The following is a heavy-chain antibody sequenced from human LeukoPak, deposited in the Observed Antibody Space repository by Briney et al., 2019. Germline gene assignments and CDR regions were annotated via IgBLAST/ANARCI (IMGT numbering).Heavy chain of an antibody. CDR1: GGSISSSNW. CDR2: IYHSGST. Sequence: SETLSLTCTVSGGSISSSNWWSWVRQPPGKGLEWIGEIYHSGSTNYNPSLKSRVTISVDKSKNQFSLKLSSVTAADTAVYYCARGDYYGSGSYLDAFDIWGQGTMVTVSS. J-gene: IGHJ3*02. CDR3: ARGDYYGSGSYLDAFDI. D-gene: IGHD3-10*01. V-gene: IGHV4-4*02.